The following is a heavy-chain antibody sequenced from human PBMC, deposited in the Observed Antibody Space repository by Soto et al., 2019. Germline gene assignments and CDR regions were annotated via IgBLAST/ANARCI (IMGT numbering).Heavy chain of an antibody. CDR1: GFTFSMYS. CDR3: ARESEDLTSNFDY. J-gene: IGHJ4*02. Sequence: LRLSCAASGFTFSMYSMNWVRQAPGKGLVWVSSISSTTNYIYYGDSMKGRFTISRDNAKNSLYLEMNSLRAEDTAVYYCARESEDLTSNFDYWGQGTLVTVSS. V-gene: IGHV3-21*06. CDR2: ISSTTNYI.